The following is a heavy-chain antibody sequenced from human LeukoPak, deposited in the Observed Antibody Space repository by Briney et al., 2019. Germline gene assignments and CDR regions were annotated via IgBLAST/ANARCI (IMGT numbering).Heavy chain of an antibody. V-gene: IGHV3-21*01. D-gene: IGHD6-19*01. CDR3: ARIDSSGWGGFDY. Sequence: GGSLRLSCAASGFTFSSYAMSWVRQAPGKGLEWVSSISSSSSYIYYADSVKGRFTISRDNAKNSLYLQMNSLRAEDTAVYYCARIDSSGWGGFDYWGQGTLVTVSS. CDR2: ISSSSSYI. CDR1: GFTFSSYA. J-gene: IGHJ4*02.